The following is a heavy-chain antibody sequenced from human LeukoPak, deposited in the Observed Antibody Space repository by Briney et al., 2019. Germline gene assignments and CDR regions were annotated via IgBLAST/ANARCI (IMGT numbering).Heavy chain of an antibody. D-gene: IGHD3-22*01. Sequence: ASVKVSCKASGYTFTSYGISWVRQAPGQGLEWTGWISAYNGNTNYAQKLQGRVTMTTDTSTSTAYMELRSLRSDDTAVYYCARDLDDSSGFGRIPHAFDIWGQGTVVTVSS. J-gene: IGHJ3*02. V-gene: IGHV1-18*01. CDR2: ISAYNGNT. CDR3: ARDLDDSSGFGRIPHAFDI. CDR1: GYTFTSYG.